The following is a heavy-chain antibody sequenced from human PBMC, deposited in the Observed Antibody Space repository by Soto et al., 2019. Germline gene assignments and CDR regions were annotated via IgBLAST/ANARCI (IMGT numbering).Heavy chain of an antibody. V-gene: IGHV1-3*01. Sequence: QVQLVQSGAEVKKPGASVKVSCKASGYTFTSYAMHWVRQAPGQRLEWMGWINAGNGNTKYSQKFQGRVTITRDTSASTAYMELSSLRSEDTAVYYCARDKKVAAAGTEYYYGMDVWGQGNTVTVSS. CDR3: ARDKKVAAAGTEYYYGMDV. D-gene: IGHD6-13*01. CDR1: GYTFTSYA. CDR2: INAGNGNT. J-gene: IGHJ6*02.